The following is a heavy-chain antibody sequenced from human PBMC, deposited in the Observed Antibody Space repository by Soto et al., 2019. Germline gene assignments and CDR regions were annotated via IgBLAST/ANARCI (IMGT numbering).Heavy chain of an antibody. Sequence: QVQLVQSGAEVKKPGASVKVSCKASGYTFTSYGISWVRQAPGQGLEWMGWISAYNGNTNYAQKLQGRATMTTDKSTSTAYMDLRSLRSDDTAVYYCARDLLTRDTYVASPYWYFDLLGRGTLVTVSS. D-gene: IGHD5-12*01. CDR2: ISAYNGNT. CDR1: GYTFTSYG. V-gene: IGHV1-18*01. CDR3: ARDLLTRDTYVASPYWYFDL. J-gene: IGHJ2*01.